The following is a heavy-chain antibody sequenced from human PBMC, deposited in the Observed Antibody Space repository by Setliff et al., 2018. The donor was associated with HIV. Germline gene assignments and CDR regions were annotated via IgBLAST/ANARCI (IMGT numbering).Heavy chain of an antibody. CDR1: GSTFIRYG. J-gene: IGHJ4*02. CDR2: ISAYSGKT. CDR3: ARGGDDSGPGTWTFDY. D-gene: IGHD3-10*01. V-gene: IGHV1-18*01. Sequence: EASVKVSCKASGSTFIRYGSSWVRQAPGQGLEWMGWISAYSGKTNYAQKFQGRVTMTMDTSTYTAYMVLTRLRSDDTAVYSCARGGDDSGPGTWTFDYWGQGALVTVSS.